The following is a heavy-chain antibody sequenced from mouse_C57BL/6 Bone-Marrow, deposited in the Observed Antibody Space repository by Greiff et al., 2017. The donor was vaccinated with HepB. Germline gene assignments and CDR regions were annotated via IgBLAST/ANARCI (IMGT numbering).Heavy chain of an antibody. V-gene: IGHV1-64*01. CDR3: SRKEKRYAMDY. CDR2: IHPNSGST. CDR1: GYTFTSYW. J-gene: IGHJ4*01. Sequence: VQLQQPGAELVKPGASVKLSCKASGYTFTSYWMHWVKQRPGQGLEWIGMIHPNSGSTNYNEKFKSKATLTVDKSSSTAYMQRSSLTSEDSAVYYCSRKEKRYAMDYWGQGTSVTVSS.